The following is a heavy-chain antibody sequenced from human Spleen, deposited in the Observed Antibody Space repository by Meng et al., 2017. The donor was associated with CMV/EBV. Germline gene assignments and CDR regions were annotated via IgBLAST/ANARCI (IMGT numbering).Heavy chain of an antibody. Sequence: GSLRLSCTVSGGSISSSSYYWGWIRQPPGKGLEWIGSIYYSGSTYYNPSLKSRVTISVDTSKNQFSLKLSSVTAADTAVYFCARVVDFYWYFDLWGRGTLVTVSS. J-gene: IGHJ2*01. CDR1: GGSISSSSYY. CDR3: ARVVDFYWYFDL. V-gene: IGHV4-39*07. D-gene: IGHD2-15*01. CDR2: IYYSGST.